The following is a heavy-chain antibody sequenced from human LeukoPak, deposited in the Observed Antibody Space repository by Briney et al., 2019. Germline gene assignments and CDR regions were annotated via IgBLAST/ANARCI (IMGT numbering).Heavy chain of an antibody. J-gene: IGHJ4*02. Sequence: SGTLSLTCAVYGGSFSGYYWSWIRQPPGKGLEWIGEINHSGSTNYNPSLKSRVTISVDTSKNQFSLKLSSVTAADTAVYYCARGPYWTIAARPMDFWGQGTLVTVSS. V-gene: IGHV4-34*01. CDR2: INHSGST. CDR1: GGSFSGYY. CDR3: ARGPYWTIAARPMDF. D-gene: IGHD6-6*01.